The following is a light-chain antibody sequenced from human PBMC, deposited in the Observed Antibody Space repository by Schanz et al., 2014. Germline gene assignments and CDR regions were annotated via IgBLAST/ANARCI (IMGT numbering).Light chain of an antibody. CDR3: SSYTSSTTLV. J-gene: IGLJ3*02. CDR2: DVN. Sequence: QSALTQPASVSGSPGQSITISCTGTTSDAGDYNYVSWYRHHPGKAPQLIIYDVNNRPSGVSNRFSGSKSVNTASLTISGLQAEDEADYYCSSYTSSTTLVFGGGTKLTVL. V-gene: IGLV2-14*03. CDR1: TSDAGDYNY.